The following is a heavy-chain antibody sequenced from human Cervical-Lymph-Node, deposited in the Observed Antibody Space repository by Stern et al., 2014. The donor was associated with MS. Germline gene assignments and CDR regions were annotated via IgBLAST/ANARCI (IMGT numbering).Heavy chain of an antibody. CDR1: GYAFTVYY. J-gene: IGHJ4*02. CDR3: ARVSQREPTHYIDY. CDR2: INPNSGDT. Sequence: QLVESGAEVKKPGSSVKVSCKSSGYAFTVYYIHWVRQAPGQGLEWMGRINPNSGDTNYAPKFQGSVTMTRDTSISTAYMELSRLRSDDTAVYYCARVSQREPTHYIDYWGQGTLVIVSS. D-gene: IGHD1-26*01. V-gene: IGHV1-2*06.